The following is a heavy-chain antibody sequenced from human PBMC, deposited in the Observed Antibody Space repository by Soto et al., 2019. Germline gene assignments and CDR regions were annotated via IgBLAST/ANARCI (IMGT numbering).Heavy chain of an antibody. J-gene: IGHJ6*02. CDR2: IYYGGSI. CDR1: GDSISSYY. D-gene: IGHD3-3*01. V-gene: IGHV4-59*08. CDR3: ARLRFLEWSPMDV. Sequence: SETLSLTCTVSGDSISSYYWTWIRQPPGKGLEWIAFIYYGGSINYNPSLKSRVAISVDTSKNQFSLKLSSVTAADTAVYFCARLRFLEWSPMDVWGQGTTVTVSS.